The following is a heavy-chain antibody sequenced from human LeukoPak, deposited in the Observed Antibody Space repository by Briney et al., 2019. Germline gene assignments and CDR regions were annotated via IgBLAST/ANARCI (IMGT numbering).Heavy chain of an antibody. CDR1: GGSISRYY. V-gene: IGHV4-59*08. CDR2: ISYSGST. D-gene: IGHD3-16*01. CDR3: ARRVTGRGTFYFDY. J-gene: IGHJ4*02. Sequence: PSETLSLTCTVSGGSISRYYWSWIRQPPGKGLEWIGYISYSGSTKYNPSLMSRGTISVDTSKNQFSLKLNSVTAADTAVYYCARRVTGRGTFYFDYWGQGSLVTVSS.